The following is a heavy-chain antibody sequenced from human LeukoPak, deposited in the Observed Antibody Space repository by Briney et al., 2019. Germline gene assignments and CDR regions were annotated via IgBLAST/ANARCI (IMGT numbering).Heavy chain of an antibody. Sequence: SETLSLTCTVSGVSISNYYWSWIRQPPGNGLEWLGYVFFSGSTNFNPSLKSRVTISIDTSKKQITLKLSSVTAADTAVYYCANTSLQKYNSGIYYNDYWGQGTLVTVSS. J-gene: IGHJ4*02. CDR1: GVSISNYY. D-gene: IGHD3-10*01. V-gene: IGHV4-59*01. CDR2: VFFSGST. CDR3: ANTSLQKYNSGIYYNDY.